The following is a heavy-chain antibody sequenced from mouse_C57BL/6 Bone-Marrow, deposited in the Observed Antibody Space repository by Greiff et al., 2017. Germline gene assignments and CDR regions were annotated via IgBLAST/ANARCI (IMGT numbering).Heavy chain of an antibody. CDR1: GFTFSSYA. D-gene: IGHD1-1*02. CDR3: TREGGSYAMDY. Sequence: DVKLVESGEGLVKPGGSLKLSCAASGFTFSSYAMSWVRQTPGKRLEWVAYISSGGDYTYYADPVKGRFTISRDNARNNLYLQRSSLKSEDTAMYYCTREGGSYAMDYWGQGTSVTVSS. J-gene: IGHJ4*01. CDR2: ISSGGDYT. V-gene: IGHV5-9-1*02.